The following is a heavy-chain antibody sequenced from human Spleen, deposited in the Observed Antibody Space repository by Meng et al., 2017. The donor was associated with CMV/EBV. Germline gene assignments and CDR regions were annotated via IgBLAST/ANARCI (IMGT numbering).Heavy chain of an antibody. D-gene: IGHD3-10*01. CDR2: IRYDGSNK. CDR3: VNLSPWFGEISNFDY. J-gene: IGHJ4*02. CDR1: GFTFSDYA. Sequence: GESLKISCAASGFTFSDYAMHWVRQAPGKGLEWVTYIRYDGSNKYYADSVKGRFTISRDNSKNALHLQMNSLGAEDTAVYYCVNLSPWFGEISNFDYWGQGTLVTVSS. V-gene: IGHV3-30*02.